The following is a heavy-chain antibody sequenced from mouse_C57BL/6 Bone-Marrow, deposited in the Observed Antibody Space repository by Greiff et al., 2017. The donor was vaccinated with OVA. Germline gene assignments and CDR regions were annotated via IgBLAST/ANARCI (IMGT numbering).Heavy chain of an antibody. CDR3: FYYYGILTDY. CDR1: GYTFTDYE. V-gene: IGHV1-15*01. J-gene: IGHJ2*01. Sequence: QVQLQQSGAELVRPGASVTLSCKASGYTFTDYEMHWVKQTPVHGLEWIGAIDPETGGTAYNQKFKGKAILTADKSSSTAYMELRSLTSEDSAVYYCFYYYGILTDYWGQGTTLTVSS. CDR2: IDPETGGT. D-gene: IGHD1-1*01.